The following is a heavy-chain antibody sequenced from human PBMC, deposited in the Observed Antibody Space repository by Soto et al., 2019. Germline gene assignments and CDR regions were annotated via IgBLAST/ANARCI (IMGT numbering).Heavy chain of an antibody. CDR2: IYYSGST. J-gene: IGHJ4*02. Sequence: SETLSLTCTVSGGSISSYYWSWIRQPPGKGLEWIGYIYYSGSTNYNPSLKSRVTISVDTSKNQFSLKLSSVTAADTAVYYCARQADYGDYGEGTKFDYWGQGTLVTVSS. V-gene: IGHV4-59*08. CDR1: GGSISSYY. CDR3: ARQADYGDYGEGTKFDY. D-gene: IGHD4-17*01.